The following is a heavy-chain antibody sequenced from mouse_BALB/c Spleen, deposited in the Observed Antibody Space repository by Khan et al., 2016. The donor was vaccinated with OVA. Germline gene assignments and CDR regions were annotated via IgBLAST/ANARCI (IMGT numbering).Heavy chain of an antibody. CDR3: ARDDGGGNDAMDY. V-gene: IGHV2-9*02. CDR2: IWAGGST. D-gene: IGHD2-1*01. Sequence: QVQLKQSGPGLVAPSQSLSITCTVSGFSLTSYGVYWVRQPPGKGLEWLGIIWAGGSTNYNSALMSRLSISKDNSKSQVFLKMNRLQTVDTAMYYCARDDGGGNDAMDYWGQGTSVTVSS. J-gene: IGHJ4*01. CDR1: GFSLTSYG.